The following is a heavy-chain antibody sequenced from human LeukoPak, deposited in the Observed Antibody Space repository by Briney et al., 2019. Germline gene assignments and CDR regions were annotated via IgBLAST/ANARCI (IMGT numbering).Heavy chain of an antibody. CDR2: IYSGGNT. J-gene: IGHJ4*02. Sequence: PGGSLRLSCAASGFTVSTNYMSWVRQAPGKGLEWVSLIYSGGNTYYADSVKGRFTISRDNSKNTLYLQMNSLRAEDTAVYYCARDVGSGSYLDYWGQGTLVTVSS. CDR1: GFTVSTNY. CDR3: ARDVGSGSYLDY. D-gene: IGHD3-10*01. V-gene: IGHV3-53*05.